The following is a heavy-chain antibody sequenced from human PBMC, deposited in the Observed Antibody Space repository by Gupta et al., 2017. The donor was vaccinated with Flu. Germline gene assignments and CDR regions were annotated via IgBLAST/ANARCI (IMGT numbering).Heavy chain of an antibody. J-gene: IGHJ5*02. CDR2: INHSGST. CDR1: GGSFSGYY. D-gene: IGHD6-13*01. Sequence: QVQLQQWGAGLLKPSETLSLTCAVYGGSFSGYYWSWIRQPPGKGLEWIGEINHSGSTNYNPSLKSRVTISVDTSKNQFSLKLSSVTAADTAVYYCARATGYSSSWYGEWFDPWGQGTLVTVSS. CDR3: ARATGYSSSWYGEWFDP. V-gene: IGHV4-34*01.